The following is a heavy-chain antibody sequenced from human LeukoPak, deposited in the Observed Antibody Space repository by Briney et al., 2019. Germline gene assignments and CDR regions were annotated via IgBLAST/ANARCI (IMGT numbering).Heavy chain of an antibody. D-gene: IGHD3-22*01. Sequence: ASVKVSCKASGYTFTSYDINWVRQAPGQGLEWMGWMNPNSGNSGYAQKFQGRVTMTRNTSIATAYMEVSNLRFDDTAVYYCVDPDRWGQGTLVTVSS. CDR3: VDPDR. J-gene: IGHJ1*01. V-gene: IGHV1-8*02. CDR2: MNPNSGNS. CDR1: GYTFTSYD.